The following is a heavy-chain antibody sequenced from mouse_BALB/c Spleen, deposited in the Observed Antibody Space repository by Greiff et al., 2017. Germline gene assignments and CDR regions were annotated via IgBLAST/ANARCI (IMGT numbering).Heavy chain of an antibody. J-gene: IGHJ3*01. CDR3: VREGVGVAY. D-gene: IGHD1-1*01. CDR1: GFSLTSYD. Sequence: VQLVESGPGLVAPSQSLSITCTVSGFSLTSYDISWIRQPPGKGLEWLGVIWTGGGTNYNSAFMSRLSISKDNSKSQVFLKMNSLQTDDTAIYYCVREGVGVAYWGQGTLVTVSA. CDR2: IWTGGGT. V-gene: IGHV2-9-2*01.